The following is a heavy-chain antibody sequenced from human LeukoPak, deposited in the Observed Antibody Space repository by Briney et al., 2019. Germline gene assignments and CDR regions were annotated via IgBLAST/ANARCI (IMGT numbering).Heavy chain of an antibody. J-gene: IGHJ4*02. D-gene: IGHD6-19*01. CDR3: ARGLAVAGGFDY. Sequence: SETLSLTCTVSGGSISSYYWSWIRQPPGKGLEWIGYIYYSGSTNYNPSHKSRVTISVDTSKNQFSLKLSSVTAADTAVYYCARGLAVAGGFDYWGQGTLVTVSS. CDR1: GGSISSYY. V-gene: IGHV4-59*01. CDR2: IYYSGST.